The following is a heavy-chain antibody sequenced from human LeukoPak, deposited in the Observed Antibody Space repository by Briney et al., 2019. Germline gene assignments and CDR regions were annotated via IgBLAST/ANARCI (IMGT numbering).Heavy chain of an antibody. J-gene: IGHJ4*02. D-gene: IGHD3-3*01. CDR1: GFTFSSYW. V-gene: IGHV3-7*03. Sequence: GGSLRLSCAASGFTFSSYWMSWVRQAPGKGLEWVANIKQDGSEKYYVDSVKGRFTISRDNAKNSLYLQMNSLRAEDTAVYYCAKIRFLEWLLYSYFDYWGQGTLVTVSS. CDR3: AKIRFLEWLLYSYFDY. CDR2: IKQDGSEK.